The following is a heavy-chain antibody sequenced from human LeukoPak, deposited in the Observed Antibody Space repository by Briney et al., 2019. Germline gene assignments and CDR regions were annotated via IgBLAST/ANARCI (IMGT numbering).Heavy chain of an antibody. V-gene: IGHV4-30-2*01. CDR2: IYHSGST. D-gene: IGHD2-15*01. CDR3: ARDPSCSGGSCYYFDY. J-gene: IGHJ4*02. Sequence: SETLSLTCVVSGGSISSGGYSWSWIRQPPGKGLEWIGYIYHSGSTYYNPSLKSRVTISVDRSKNQFSLKLSSVTAADTAVYYCARDPSCSGGSCYYFDYWGQGTLVTVSS. CDR1: GGSISSGGYS.